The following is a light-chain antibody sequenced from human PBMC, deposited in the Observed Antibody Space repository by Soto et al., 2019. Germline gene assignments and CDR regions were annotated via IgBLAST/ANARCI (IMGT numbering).Light chain of an antibody. Sequence: QSVLTQPASVSGSPGQSITISCTGTSSDVGGYNYVSWFQQHPGKAPKLMIFDVNNRPSEVSNRFSGSKSANTAALTISGLQAEDEADYYCSSYSSSSILVFGGGTKLTVL. CDR3: SSYSSSSILV. V-gene: IGLV2-14*01. CDR2: DVN. CDR1: SSDVGGYNY. J-gene: IGLJ2*01.